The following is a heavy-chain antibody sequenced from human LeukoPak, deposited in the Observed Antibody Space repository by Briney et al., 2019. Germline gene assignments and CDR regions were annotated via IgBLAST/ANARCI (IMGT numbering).Heavy chain of an antibody. CDR2: INHSGST. CDR1: GGSFSGYY. D-gene: IGHD3-22*01. J-gene: IGHJ4*02. Sequence: KTSETLSLTCAVYGGSFSGYYWSWIRQPPGKGLEWIGEINHSGSTNYNPSLKSRVTISVDTSKNQFSLKLSSVTAADTAVYYCARLYYDSSGYRFDYWGQGTLVTVSS. CDR3: ARLYYDSSGYRFDY. V-gene: IGHV4-34*01.